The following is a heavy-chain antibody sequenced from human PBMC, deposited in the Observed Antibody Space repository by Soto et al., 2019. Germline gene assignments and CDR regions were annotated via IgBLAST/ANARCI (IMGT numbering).Heavy chain of an antibody. Sequence: EVQLLESGGDLVPPGGSLRLSCAASGFTFSKFVMRWVRQTPGKGLEWVSTITETGGDTYYTDSVKGRFTISRDNSKNTLYLQMTSLRAEDTALYYCTKASPDRHHMDVWGQGTTVTVSS. CDR1: GFTFSKFV. CDR3: TKASPDRHHMDV. J-gene: IGHJ6*02. CDR2: ITETGGDT. V-gene: IGHV3-23*01.